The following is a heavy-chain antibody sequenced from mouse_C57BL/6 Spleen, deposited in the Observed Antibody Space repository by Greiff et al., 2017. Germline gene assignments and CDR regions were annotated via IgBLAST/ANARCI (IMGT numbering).Heavy chain of an antibody. V-gene: IGHV1-52*01. CDR2: IDPSDSET. J-gene: IGHJ4*01. CDR3: AREGNYGALYAMDY. D-gene: IGHD1-1*01. Sequence: QVQLQQPGAELVRPGSSVKLSCKASGYTFTSYWMHWVKQRPIQGLEWIGNIDPSDSETHYNQKFKDKATLTVDKSSSTAYMQLSSLTSEDSAVYYCAREGNYGALYAMDYWGQGTSVTVSS. CDR1: GYTFTSYW.